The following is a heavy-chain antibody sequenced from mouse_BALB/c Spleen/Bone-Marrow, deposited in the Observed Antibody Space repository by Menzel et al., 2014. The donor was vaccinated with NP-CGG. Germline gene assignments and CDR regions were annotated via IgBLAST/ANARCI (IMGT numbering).Heavy chain of an antibody. CDR3: ARWAIYYDYGEDYAMDY. J-gene: IGHJ4*01. Sequence: EVQLQQSGPELVKPGASMKISCKASGYSFTGYTMNWVKQSHGKNLEWIGLINPYNGGTSYNQKSKGKATLTVDKSSSTAYMELLRLTAEDSAVYYWARWAIYYDYGEDYAMDYWGQGTSVTVSS. V-gene: IGHV1-18*01. CDR1: GYSFTGYT. D-gene: IGHD2-4*01. CDR2: INPYNGGT.